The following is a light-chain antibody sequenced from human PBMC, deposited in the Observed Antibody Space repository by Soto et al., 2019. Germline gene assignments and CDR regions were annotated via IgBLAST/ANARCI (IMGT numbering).Light chain of an antibody. CDR2: AAS. J-gene: IGKJ5*01. CDR3: QKLFDSPIT. Sequence: GESVTITCRASQVISTSLAWYQVKPGKAPKLLIYAASTLESGVPSRFSATVSGTEFSLTITSLQPEEFATYYCQKLFDSPITVGKGTRLEIK. V-gene: IGKV1-9*01. CDR1: QVISTS.